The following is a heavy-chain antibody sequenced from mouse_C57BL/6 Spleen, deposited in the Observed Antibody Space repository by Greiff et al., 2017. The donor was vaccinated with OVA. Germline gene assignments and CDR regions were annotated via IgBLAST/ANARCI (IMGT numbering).Heavy chain of an antibody. J-gene: IGHJ2*01. Sequence: EVQGVESGEGLVKPGGSLKLSCAASGFTFSSYAMSWVRQTPEKRLEWVAYISSGGDYIYYADTVKGRFTISRDNARNTLYLQMSSLKSEDTAMYYCTRGDYYGSTNYFDDWGQGTTLTVSS. CDR3: TRGDYYGSTNYFDD. CDR1: GFTFSSYA. D-gene: IGHD1-1*01. CDR2: ISSGGDYI. V-gene: IGHV5-9-1*02.